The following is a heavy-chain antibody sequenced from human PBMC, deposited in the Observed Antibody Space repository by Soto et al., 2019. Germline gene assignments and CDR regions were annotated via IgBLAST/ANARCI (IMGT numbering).Heavy chain of an antibody. CDR2: IYHSGST. J-gene: IGHJ6*02. D-gene: IGHD3-9*01. CDR1: GGSISSSNW. Sequence: QVQLQESGPGLVKPSGTLSLTCAVSGGSISSSNWWRWVRQPPGKGLEWIGEIYHSGSTNYNPSLKSRVTISVDKSKNQFSLKLSSVTAADTAVYYCARDLQYYDILTGYYYGMDVWGQGTTVTVSS. CDR3: ARDLQYYDILTGYYYGMDV. V-gene: IGHV4-4*02.